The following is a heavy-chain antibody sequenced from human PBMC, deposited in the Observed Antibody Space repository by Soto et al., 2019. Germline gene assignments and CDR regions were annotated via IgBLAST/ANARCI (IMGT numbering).Heavy chain of an antibody. CDR1: GGSFNNYA. J-gene: IGHJ6*02. CDR3: AVAMVREILIFESSGMHV. V-gene: IGHV1-69*01. D-gene: IGHD3-10*01. CDR2: IIPNFATP. Sequence: QVHLVQSGAEVKKPGSSVKVSCKTSGGSFNNYAVSWVRQAPGQGLEWMGGIIPNFATPNYAQKFQDRVTIIADESTSTFYMELRSLRSNDTAVYYCAVAMVREILIFESSGMHVWGQGTTVIVSS.